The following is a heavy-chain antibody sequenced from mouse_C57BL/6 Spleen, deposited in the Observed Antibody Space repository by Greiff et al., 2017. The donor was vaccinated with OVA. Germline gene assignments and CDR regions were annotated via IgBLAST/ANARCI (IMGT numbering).Heavy chain of an antibody. Sequence: EVQLQESGPGLVKPSQSLSLTCSVTGYSITSGYYWNWIRQFPGNKLEWMGYISYDGSNNYNPSLKNRISITRDTSKNQFFLKLNSVTTEDTATYYCAREGDYGSSSYYYAMDYWGQGTSVTVSS. CDR2: ISYDGSN. CDR3: AREGDYGSSSYYYAMDY. D-gene: IGHD1-1*01. V-gene: IGHV3-6*01. J-gene: IGHJ4*01. CDR1: GYSITSGYY.